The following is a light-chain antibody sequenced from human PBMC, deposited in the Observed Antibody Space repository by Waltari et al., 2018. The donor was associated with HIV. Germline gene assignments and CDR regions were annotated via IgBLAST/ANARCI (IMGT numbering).Light chain of an antibody. V-gene: IGKV3-20*01. CDR3: QQYGSSPPRT. J-gene: IGKJ1*01. CDR1: QSVSSSY. Sequence: ELVLTQSPGTLPLSPGERATLSCRASQSVSSSYLAWYQQKPGQAPRLLIYGASSRATGIPDRFSGSGSGTDFTLTISRLEPEDFAVYYCQQYGSSPPRTFGQGTKVEIK. CDR2: GAS.